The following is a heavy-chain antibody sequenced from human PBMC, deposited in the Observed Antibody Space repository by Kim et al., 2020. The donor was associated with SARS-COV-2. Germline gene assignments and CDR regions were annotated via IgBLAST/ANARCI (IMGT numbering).Heavy chain of an antibody. CDR3: ARDGSIAVWSGSFDY. D-gene: IGHD6-19*01. CDR2: ISAYNGNT. CDR1: GYTFTSYG. Sequence: ASVKVSCKASGYTFTSYGISWVRQAPGQGLEWMGWISAYNGNTNYAQKLQGRVTMTTDTSTSTAYMELRSLRSDDTAVYYCARDGSIAVWSGSFDYWGQGTLVTVSS. V-gene: IGHV1-18*01. J-gene: IGHJ4*02.